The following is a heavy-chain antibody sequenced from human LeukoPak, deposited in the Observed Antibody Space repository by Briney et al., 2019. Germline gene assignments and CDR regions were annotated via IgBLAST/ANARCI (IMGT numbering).Heavy chain of an antibody. Sequence: ASVKVSCKASGYTFTDYYMHWVRQDPGQGIEWMGWINPNSGGTNYAQKFQGRVTMTTDTSTSTAYMELRSLRSDDTAVYYCARDSGPGFNDFDYWGQGTLVTVSS. CDR3: ARDSGPGFNDFDY. D-gene: IGHD3-10*01. V-gene: IGHV1-2*02. CDR2: INPNSGGT. CDR1: GYTFTDYY. J-gene: IGHJ4*02.